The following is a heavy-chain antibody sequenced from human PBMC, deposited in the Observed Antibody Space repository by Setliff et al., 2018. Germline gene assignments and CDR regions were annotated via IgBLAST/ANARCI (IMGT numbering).Heavy chain of an antibody. D-gene: IGHD3-16*01. CDR2: INPSGTT. V-gene: IGHV4-34*01. CDR3: RFWSYVYKNDY. J-gene: IGHJ4*02. Sequence: SETLSLTCTFYGGPFSDYYWGWVRQTPGKGLEWIAEINPSGTTNYIPSLKSRLTISVDTSKRQFSLKLNPVTAADTAVYYCRFWSYVYKNDYWAQGTLVTVSS. CDR1: GGPFSDYY.